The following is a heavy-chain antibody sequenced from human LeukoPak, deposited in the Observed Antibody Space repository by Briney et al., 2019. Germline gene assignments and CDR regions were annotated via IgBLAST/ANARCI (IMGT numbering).Heavy chain of an antibody. V-gene: IGHV4-39*07. CDR1: GGSISSSSYY. CDR3: ARVVGYDFRRAFDI. D-gene: IGHD3-3*01. CDR2: IYHSGST. J-gene: IGHJ3*02. Sequence: SETLSLTCTVSGGSISSSSYYWGWIRQPPGKGLEWIGSIYHSGSTYYNPSLKSRVTISVDTSKNQFSLKLSSVTAADTAVYYCARVVGYDFRRAFDIWGQGTMVTVSS.